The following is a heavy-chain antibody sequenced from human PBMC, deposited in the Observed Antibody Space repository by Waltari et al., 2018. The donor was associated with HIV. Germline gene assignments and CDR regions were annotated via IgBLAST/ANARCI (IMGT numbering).Heavy chain of an antibody. J-gene: IGHJ4*02. CDR3: ASPPSSIYSNSWYNGY. CDR1: GFTFSKYW. CDR2: IDQDGSER. Sequence: DVQLVESGGGLVQPGGSLRLSCVASGFTFSKYWMTWVRQAPGKGLEWVANIDQDGSERDYVDSVKGRFTISRDNARNEVYLQMTSLKVEDTAVYYCASPPSSIYSNSWYNGYWGRGTLVTVSS. D-gene: IGHD1-1*01. V-gene: IGHV3-7*01.